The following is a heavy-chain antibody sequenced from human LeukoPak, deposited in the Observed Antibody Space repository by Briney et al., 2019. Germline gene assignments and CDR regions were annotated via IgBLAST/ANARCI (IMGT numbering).Heavy chain of an antibody. V-gene: IGHV4-59*01. J-gene: IGHJ6*02. CDR3: ARVGCSSTSCSGNYYYYGMDV. CDR1: GGSISSYY. Sequence: SETLSLTCTVAGGSISSYYWSWIRQPPGKGLEWIGYIYYSGSTNYNPSLKSRVTISVDTSKNQFSLKLSSVTAADTAVYYCARVGCSSTSCSGNYYYYGMDVWGQGTTVTVSS. D-gene: IGHD2-2*01. CDR2: IYYSGST.